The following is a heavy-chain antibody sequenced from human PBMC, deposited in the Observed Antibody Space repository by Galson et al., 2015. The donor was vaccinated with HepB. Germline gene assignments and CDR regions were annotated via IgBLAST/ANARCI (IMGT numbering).Heavy chain of an antibody. CDR3: ARREYDAFNL. D-gene: IGHD2-2*01. V-gene: IGHV3-48*03. CDR1: GFSFNTFY. J-gene: IGHJ3*01. CDR2: ISSSGRTI. Sequence: SLRLSCAVSGFSFNTFYMNWVRQAPGKGLEWVSYISSSGRTIFYANSVKGRFTISRDNAKNSLYLQMNSLRGEDTAVYYCARREYDAFNLWGQGTLVTVSS.